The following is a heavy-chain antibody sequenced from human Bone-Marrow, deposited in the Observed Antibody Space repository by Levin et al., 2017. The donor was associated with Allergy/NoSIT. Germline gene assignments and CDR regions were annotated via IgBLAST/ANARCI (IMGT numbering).Heavy chain of an antibody. CDR1: GYTFPSHA. D-gene: IGHD5-18*01. CDR3: ARDVGTQLWLYCFDY. CDR2: IDADNGNT. J-gene: IGHJ4*02. V-gene: IGHV1-3*01. Sequence: GASVKVSCKASGYTFPSHALHWLRQAPGQRPEWVGWIDADNGNTKYSKEFQGRVTITRDTSASTVYMELSRLRSEDTAVYYCARDVGTQLWLYCFDYWGQGTLVTVSS.